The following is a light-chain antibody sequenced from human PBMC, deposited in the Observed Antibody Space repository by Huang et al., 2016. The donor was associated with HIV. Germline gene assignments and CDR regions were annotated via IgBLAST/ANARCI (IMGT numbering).Light chain of an antibody. CDR2: AAS. CDR3: LQDYDYPRT. Sequence: AIQMTQSPSSLSASVGDRVTITCRASQGIRNDLGWYQQNPGRAPKLLIYAASNVRSGVPSRFSGSGSCKRFTLTISSRQTEDFATYYCLQDYDYPRTFGQGTKVEIK. V-gene: IGKV1-6*01. CDR1: QGIRND. J-gene: IGKJ1*01.